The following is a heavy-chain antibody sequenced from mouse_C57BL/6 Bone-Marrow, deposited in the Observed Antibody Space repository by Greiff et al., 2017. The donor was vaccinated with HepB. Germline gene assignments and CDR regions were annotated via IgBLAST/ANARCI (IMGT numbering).Heavy chain of an antibody. CDR2: IYPRSGNT. D-gene: IGHD2-4*01. V-gene: IGHV1-81*01. J-gene: IGHJ2*01. Sequence: VQLQQSGAELARPGASVKLSCKASGYTFTSYGISWVKQRTGQGLEWIGEIYPRSGNTYYNEKFKGKATLTADKSSSTAYMELRSLTSEDSAVYFCARGGYDYGGFDYWGQGTTLTVSS. CDR1: GYTFTSYG. CDR3: ARGGYDYGGFDY.